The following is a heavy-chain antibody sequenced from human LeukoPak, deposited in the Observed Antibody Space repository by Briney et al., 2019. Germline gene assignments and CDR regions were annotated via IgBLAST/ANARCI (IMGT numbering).Heavy chain of an antibody. CDR3: ARWSGYTVDY. CDR2: INSDGKTT. Sequence: PGGSLRLSCAASGFTFSDYSMNWVRQAPGKGLEDLSYINSDGKTTWYADSVKGRFTISRDNAKNSLYLQMNSLRAEDTAVYYCARWSGYTVDYWGQGTLVTVSS. CDR1: GFTFSDYS. V-gene: IGHV3-48*04. J-gene: IGHJ4*02. D-gene: IGHD3-3*01.